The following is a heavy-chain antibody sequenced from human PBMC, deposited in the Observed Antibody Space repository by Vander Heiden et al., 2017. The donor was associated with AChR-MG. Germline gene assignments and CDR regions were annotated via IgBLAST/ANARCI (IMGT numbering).Heavy chain of an antibody. CDR1: GGSISSGGYS. Sequence: QLQLQESGSGLVKPSQTLSLTCAVPGGSISSGGYSWSWIRQPPGKGLEWIGYIYHSGSTYYNPSLKSRVTISVDRSKNQFSLKLSSVTAADTAVYYCARGKRRVVYATSTVTTPYNWFDPWGQGTLVTVSS. CDR3: ARGKRRVVYATSTVTTPYNWFDP. D-gene: IGHD4-17*01. J-gene: IGHJ5*02. V-gene: IGHV4-30-2*01. CDR2: IYHSGST.